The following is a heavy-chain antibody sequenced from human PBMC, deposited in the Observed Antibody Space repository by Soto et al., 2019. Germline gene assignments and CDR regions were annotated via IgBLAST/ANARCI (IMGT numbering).Heavy chain of an antibody. CDR3: AREVIAARSSGYFDL. V-gene: IGHV3-30-3*01. CDR2: ISYDGSNK. Sequence: QVQLVESGGGVVQPGRSLRLSCAASGFTFSSYAMHWVRQAPGKGLEWVAVISYDGSNKYYADSVKGRFTISRDNSKNTLYLQMNSLRAEVTAVYYCAREVIAARSSGYFDLWGRGTLVTVSS. D-gene: IGHD6-6*01. J-gene: IGHJ2*01. CDR1: GFTFSSYA.